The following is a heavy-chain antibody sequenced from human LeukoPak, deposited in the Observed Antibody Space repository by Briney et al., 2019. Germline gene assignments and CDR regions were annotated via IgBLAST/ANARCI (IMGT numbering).Heavy chain of an antibody. J-gene: IGHJ4*02. CDR1: GFTFSSYG. V-gene: IGHV3-30*02. CDR3: AKDDSVSRYSSSPFDY. D-gene: IGHD6-13*01. CDR2: IRYDGSNK. Sequence: GGSLRLSCAASGFTFSSYGMHWVRQAPGKGLEWVAFIRYDGSNKYYADSVKGRFTISRDNSKNTLYLQMNSLRAEDTAVYYCAKDDSVSRYSSSPFDYWGQGTLVTVSS.